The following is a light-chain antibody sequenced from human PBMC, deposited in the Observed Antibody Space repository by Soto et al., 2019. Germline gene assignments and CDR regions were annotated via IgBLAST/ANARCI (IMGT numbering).Light chain of an antibody. CDR1: ESVDFH. CDR2: DAS. V-gene: IGKV3-20*01. J-gene: IGKJ1*01. CDR3: QQYGTSPTWT. Sequence: VLTQSPATLSLSPGKRATLSCRASESVDFHLAWYQHKPGQAPRLLIYDASVRATGTPARFSASGSGTDFTLTISRLEPEDFAVYYCQQYGTSPTWTFGQGTKVDIK.